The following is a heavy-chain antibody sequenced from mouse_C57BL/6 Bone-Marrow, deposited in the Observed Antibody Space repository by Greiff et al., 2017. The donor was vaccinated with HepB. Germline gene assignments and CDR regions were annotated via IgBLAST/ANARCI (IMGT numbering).Heavy chain of an antibody. Sequence: QVQLQQPGAELVKPGASVKMSCKASGYTFTSYWITWVKQRPGQGLEWIGDIYPGSGSTNYNEKFKSKATLTVDTSSSTPYMQLSSLTSEDSSVSCGAKRYYGWLDYWGQGTLVTVSA. CDR3: AKRYYGWLDY. J-gene: IGHJ3*01. CDR1: GYTFTSYW. D-gene: IGHD1-1*01. V-gene: IGHV1-55*01. CDR2: IYPGSGST.